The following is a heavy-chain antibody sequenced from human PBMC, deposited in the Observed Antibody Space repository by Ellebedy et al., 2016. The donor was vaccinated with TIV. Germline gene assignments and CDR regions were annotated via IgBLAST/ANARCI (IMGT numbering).Heavy chain of an antibody. CDR3: ARQADTAMSYYYYGMDV. Sequence: PGGSLRLSCKGSGSSFTSYWIGWVRQMPGKGLEWMGIIYPGDSDTRYSPSFQGQVTISADKSISTAYLQWSSLKASDTAMYYCARQADTAMSYYYYGMDVWGQGTTVTVSS. D-gene: IGHD5-18*01. V-gene: IGHV5-51*01. CDR2: IYPGDSDT. CDR1: GSSFTSYW. J-gene: IGHJ6*02.